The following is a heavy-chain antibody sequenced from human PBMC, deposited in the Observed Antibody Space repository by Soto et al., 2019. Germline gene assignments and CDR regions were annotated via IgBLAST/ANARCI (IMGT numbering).Heavy chain of an antibody. CDR2: ISGSGGST. V-gene: IGHV3-23*01. CDR3: ALRGGPGLYSTPKN. CDR1: GFTFSSYA. D-gene: IGHD4-4*01. Sequence: PGGSLRLSCAASGFTFSSYAMSWVRQAPGKGLEWVSAISGSGGSTYYADSVKGRFTISRDNSKNTLYLQMNSLRAEDTAVYYCALRGGPGLYSTPKNWGQGTLVTVSS. J-gene: IGHJ4*02.